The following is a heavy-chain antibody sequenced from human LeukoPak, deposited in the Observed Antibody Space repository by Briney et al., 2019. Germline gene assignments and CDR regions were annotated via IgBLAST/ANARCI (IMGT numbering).Heavy chain of an antibody. CDR3: ARAHYSSSSVFEQTPNYYYYYGMDV. Sequence: PSETLSLTCAVYGGSFSGYYWSWIPQPPGKGLEWIGEINHSGSTNYNPSLKSRVTISVDTSKNQFSLKLSSVTAADTAVYYCARAHYSSSSVFEQTPNYYYYYGMDVWGQGTTVTVSS. D-gene: IGHD6-6*01. J-gene: IGHJ6*02. CDR1: GGSFSGYY. V-gene: IGHV4-34*01. CDR2: INHSGST.